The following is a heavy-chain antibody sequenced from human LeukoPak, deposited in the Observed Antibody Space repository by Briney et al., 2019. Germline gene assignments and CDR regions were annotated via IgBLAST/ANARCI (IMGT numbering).Heavy chain of an antibody. CDR2: ISSSSSYI. J-gene: IGHJ2*01. CDR3: AGAYYVGYSYGRNHYWYFDL. Sequence: GGSLGLSCAASGFTFSSYSMNWVRQAPGKGLEWVSSISSSSSYIYYADSVKGRFTISRDNAKNSLYLQMNSLRAEDTAVYYCAGAYYVGYSYGRNHYWYFDLWGRGTLVTVSS. D-gene: IGHD5-18*01. V-gene: IGHV3-21*01. CDR1: GFTFSSYS.